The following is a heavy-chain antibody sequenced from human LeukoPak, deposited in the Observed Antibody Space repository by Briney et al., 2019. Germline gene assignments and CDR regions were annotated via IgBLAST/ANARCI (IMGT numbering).Heavy chain of an antibody. J-gene: IGHJ6*02. CDR3: ARRSLLCSSTSCYYYYYYGMDV. CDR2: IYYSGGT. V-gene: IGHV4-31*03. CDR1: GGSISSGGYY. Sequence: SQTLSLTCTVSGGSISSGGYYWSWIRQHPGKGLEWIGYIYYSGGTYYNPSLKSRVTISVDTSKNQFSLKLSSVTAADTAVYYCARRSLLCSSTSCYYYYYYGMDVWGQGTTVTVSS. D-gene: IGHD2-2*01.